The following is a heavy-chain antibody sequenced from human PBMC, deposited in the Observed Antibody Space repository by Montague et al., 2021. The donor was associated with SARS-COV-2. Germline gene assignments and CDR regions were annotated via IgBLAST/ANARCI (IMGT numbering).Heavy chain of an antibody. V-gene: IGHV4-39*07. CDR1: GGSISSSNHY. J-gene: IGHJ6*02. CDR3: ARDDIVLQGVTKGMDV. D-gene: IGHD3-10*01. CDR2: MYYSGST. Sequence: SETLSLTCTVSGGSISSSNHYWGWIRQPPGKGLEWIGNMYYSGSTYYNPSLKSRVTISIDTYKNQFSLKLSSVTATDTAVYYCARDDIVLQGVTKGMDVWGQGTTVAVSS.